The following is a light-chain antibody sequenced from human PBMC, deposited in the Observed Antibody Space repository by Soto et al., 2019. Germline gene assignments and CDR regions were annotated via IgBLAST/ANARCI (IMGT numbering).Light chain of an antibody. J-gene: IGKJ5*01. Sequence: KQSPGTLSLSPGERATLSCRASQSVSSSYLAWYQQKPGKAPNLLIYAASSLQSGVPSRFSVSESGTDFTLTISSLQPEDCAIYFCQQANSFPITFGQGTRLENK. V-gene: IGKV1-12*01. CDR3: QQANSFPIT. CDR2: AAS. CDR1: QSVSSS.